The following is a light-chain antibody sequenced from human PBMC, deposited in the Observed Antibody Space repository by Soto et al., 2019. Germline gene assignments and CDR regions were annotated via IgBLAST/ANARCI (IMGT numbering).Light chain of an antibody. J-gene: IGLJ2*01. CDR2: DDD. V-gene: IGLV3-21*02. CDR3: QVWDSDTDHVV. Sequence: SYELTQPPSVSVAPGQTASFTFGGHNIWSKSVHWYQQKPGQAPILVIYDDDDRPSGIPGRFSGSNSGSAATLTISRVEAGDEADYYCQVWDSDTDHVVFGGGTKVTVL. CDR1: NIWSKS.